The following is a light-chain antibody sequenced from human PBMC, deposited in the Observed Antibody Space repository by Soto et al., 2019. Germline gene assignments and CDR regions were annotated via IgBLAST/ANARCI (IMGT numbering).Light chain of an antibody. Sequence: AMQMTQSPSSLSASVGDRVTITCRASQGIKNDVGWYQQKPGKAPNLLIYAASSLQSGVSPRFSGSGSGTDFTLTISSLQPEDFATYYCLQDYNYPYTFGQGTKLEIK. J-gene: IGKJ2*01. V-gene: IGKV1-6*01. CDR1: QGIKND. CDR3: LQDYNYPYT. CDR2: AAS.